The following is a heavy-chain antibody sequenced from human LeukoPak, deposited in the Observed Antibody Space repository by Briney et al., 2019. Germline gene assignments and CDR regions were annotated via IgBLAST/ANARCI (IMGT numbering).Heavy chain of an antibody. J-gene: IGHJ4*02. Sequence: GGSLRLSCAASGFTFSSYAMHWVRQAPGKGLEWVAVISYDGSNKYYADSVKGRFTISRDNSKNTLYLQMNSLRAEDTAVYYCASIDYWGQGTLVTVSS. V-gene: IGHV3-30-3*01. CDR2: ISYDGSNK. CDR3: ASIDY. CDR1: GFTFSSYA.